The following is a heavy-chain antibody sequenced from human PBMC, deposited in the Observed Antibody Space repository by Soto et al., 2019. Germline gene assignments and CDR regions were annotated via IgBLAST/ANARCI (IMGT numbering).Heavy chain of an antibody. CDR3: ARSLFMVTPDNEPIDF. Sequence: VQLLESGGSTVQPGGSLTLSCAASGFPFSSYAMSWVRQTPEKGLEWVAGISGGGNDRYYADFVQGRFTFSRDNSRNILYLQMNSLRAEDTAMYYCARSLFMVTPDNEPIDFCGQGTLVTVSS. CDR1: GFPFSSYA. J-gene: IGHJ4*02. V-gene: IGHV3-23*01. D-gene: IGHD2-21*02. CDR2: ISGGGNDR.